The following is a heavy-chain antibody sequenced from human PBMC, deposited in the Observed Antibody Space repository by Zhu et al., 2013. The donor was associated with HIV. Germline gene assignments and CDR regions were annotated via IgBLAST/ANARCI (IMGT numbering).Heavy chain of an antibody. D-gene: IGHD6-19*01. CDR3: ARGSRSEEWLIRGQLKAN. V-gene: IGHV1-46*01. CDR1: GDTVASYT. CDR2: INPSGAVT. Sequence: QVQLVQSGAEVKRPGSSVKVSCTASGDTVASYTLHWVRQAPGQGPEWMGVINPSGAVTSYAVRFQGRLTMTSDTSTNTVYMDLSNLRSDDTAVYYCARGSRSEEWLIRGQLKANWGQGTLVTVSS. J-gene: IGHJ1*01.